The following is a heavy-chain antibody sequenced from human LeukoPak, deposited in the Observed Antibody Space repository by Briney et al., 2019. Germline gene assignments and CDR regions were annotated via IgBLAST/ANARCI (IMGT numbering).Heavy chain of an antibody. D-gene: IGHD6-19*01. CDR1: GGSISSSSYY. J-gene: IGHJ4*02. CDR3: ARQPVAGLDY. Sequence: NPSETLSLTCTVSGGSISSSSYYWGWIRQPPGKGLEWIGSIYYSGSTYYNPSLKSRVTISVDTSKNQFSLKLSSVTASDTAVYYCARQPVAGLDYWGQGTLVTVSS. CDR2: IYYSGST. V-gene: IGHV4-39*01.